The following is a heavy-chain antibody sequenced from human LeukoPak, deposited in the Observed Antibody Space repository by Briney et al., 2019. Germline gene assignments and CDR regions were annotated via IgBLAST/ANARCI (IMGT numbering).Heavy chain of an antibody. CDR1: AGSISNYY. V-gene: IGHV4-59*08. CDR2: IYYSGRT. J-gene: IGHJ4*02. Sequence: HSETLSLTCTVSAGSISNYYWSWIRQPPGKGLEWIGYIYYSGRTNYTPSLKSRLTISVDTSKNQFSLKLSSVTAADTAVYYCARHQFSTPEFVYWGQGILVTVS. CDR3: ARHQFSTPEFVY. D-gene: IGHD2-15*01.